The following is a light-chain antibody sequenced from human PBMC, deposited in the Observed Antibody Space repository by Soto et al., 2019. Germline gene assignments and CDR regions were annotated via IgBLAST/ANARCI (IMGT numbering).Light chain of an antibody. V-gene: IGKV1-39*01. CDR2: AAS. CDR3: QQSYSTPQT. J-gene: IGKJ2*01. Sequence: DIQMTQSPSSLSASAGDRVTITCRASQNITTYLYWFQQKQGRAPNLLIYAASNLQSGVPSRFSGSGSGTDFTLTINSLQPEDFATYYCQQSYSTPQTFGQGTKLEIK. CDR1: QNITTY.